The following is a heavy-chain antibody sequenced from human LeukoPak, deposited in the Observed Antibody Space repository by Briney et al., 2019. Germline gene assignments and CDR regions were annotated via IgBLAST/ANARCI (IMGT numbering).Heavy chain of an antibody. Sequence: SQTLSLTCTDSGGSISSGDYYWSWIRQPPGKGLEWIGYIYYSGSTYYNPSLKSRVTISVDTSKNQFSPKLSSVTAADTAVYYCARVDTAMVFLDYWGQGTLVTVSS. CDR3: ARVDTAMVFLDY. J-gene: IGHJ4*02. CDR1: GGSISSGDYY. D-gene: IGHD5-18*01. CDR2: IYYSGST. V-gene: IGHV4-30-4*01.